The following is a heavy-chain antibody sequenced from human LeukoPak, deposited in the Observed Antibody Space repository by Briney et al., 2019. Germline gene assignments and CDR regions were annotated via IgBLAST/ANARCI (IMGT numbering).Heavy chain of an antibody. V-gene: IGHV3-30-3*01. J-gene: IGHJ4*02. Sequence: GGSLRLSCAASGFTFSSYAMHWVRQAPGKGLEWVAVISYDGSNKYYADSVKGRFTISRDISKNTLYLQMNSLRAEDTAVYYCARDILMDTAMVPPIPFDYWGQGTLVTVSS. D-gene: IGHD5-18*01. CDR3: ARDILMDTAMVPPIPFDY. CDR2: ISYDGSNK. CDR1: GFTFSSYA.